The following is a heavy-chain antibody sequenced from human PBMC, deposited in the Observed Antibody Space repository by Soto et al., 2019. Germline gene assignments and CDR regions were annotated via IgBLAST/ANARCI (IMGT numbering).Heavy chain of an antibody. V-gene: IGHV3-23*01. Sequence: GGSLRLSCAASGFTFSSYAMSSVRQAPGKGLEWVSAISGSGGSTYYADSVKGRFTISRDNSRNTLSLQMNSLRAEDTAVYYCEKDIVATTIPYYFDYWGQGTPVTVSS. CDR3: EKDIVATTIPYYFDY. D-gene: IGHD5-12*01. CDR1: GFTFSSYA. CDR2: ISGSGGST. J-gene: IGHJ4*02.